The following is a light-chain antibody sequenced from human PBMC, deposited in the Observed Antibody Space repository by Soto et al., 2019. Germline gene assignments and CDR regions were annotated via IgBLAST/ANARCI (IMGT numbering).Light chain of an antibody. J-gene: IGKJ1*01. CDR3: QQYNSYSWT. CDR2: DAS. V-gene: IGKV1-5*01. CDR1: QNGRTP. Sequence: DIQMTQSPSSLSACVGDRVSIXCRASQNGRTPVGWYQQTPGKARKRLISDASTLEGGGPSRFSGSRSGTEFTRTISSRQPDDFATYYGQQYNSYSWTFGQGTKVDI.